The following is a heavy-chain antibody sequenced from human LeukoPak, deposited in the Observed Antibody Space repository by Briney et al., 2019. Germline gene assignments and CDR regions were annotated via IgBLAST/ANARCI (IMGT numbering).Heavy chain of an antibody. J-gene: IGHJ4*02. CDR3: ARESRRSYCNEY. CDR2: IYYSGST. CDR1: GGSISSYY. D-gene: IGHD3-10*01. V-gene: IGHV4-59*01. Sequence: PSETLSLTCTVSGGSISSYYWSWLRQPPGKGLEWIGYIYYSGSTNYNPSLKSRVTISVDTSKNQFSLKLSSVTAADTAVYYCARESRRSYCNEYWGQGALVTVSS.